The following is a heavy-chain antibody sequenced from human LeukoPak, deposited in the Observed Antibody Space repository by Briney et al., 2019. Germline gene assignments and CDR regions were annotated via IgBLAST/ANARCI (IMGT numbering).Heavy chain of an antibody. D-gene: IGHD3-16*01. Sequence: PSETLSLTCTVSGGSIFTDDIYWSWIRQPPGRGLEWIGYIYYSGSTYYNPSLKSRVTLLLDTSENHFSLKLTSVTAADTAVYYCARVDPTMMYYFDYWGQGTLVTVSS. CDR1: GGSIFTDDIY. V-gene: IGHV4-30-4*01. CDR3: ARVDPTMMYYFDY. J-gene: IGHJ4*02. CDR2: IYYSGST.